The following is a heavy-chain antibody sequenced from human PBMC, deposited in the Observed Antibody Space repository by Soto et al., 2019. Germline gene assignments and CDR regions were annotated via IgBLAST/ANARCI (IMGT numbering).Heavy chain of an antibody. D-gene: IGHD3-10*01. J-gene: IGHJ4*02. CDR3: ARAGGILWFGQLGGYDY. CDR1: GGSISSGGYS. V-gene: IGHV4-30-2*03. CDR2: IYYSGST. Sequence: SETLSLTCAVSGGSISSGGYSWSWIRQPPGKGLEWIGCIYYSGSTYYNPSLKSRVTISVDTSKNQLSLKLTSVTAADTAVYYCARAGGILWFGQLGGYDYWGQGTLVTVSS.